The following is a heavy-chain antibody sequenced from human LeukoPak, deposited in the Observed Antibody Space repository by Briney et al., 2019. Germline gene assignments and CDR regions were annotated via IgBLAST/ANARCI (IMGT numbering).Heavy chain of an antibody. J-gene: IGHJ4*02. Sequence: PGGSLRLSCVASGFMFSDHAFHWVRQSPDKGLEWVALIGSDGSKKYYADSVQSRFTVSRENSKNTLFLQMNTLRADDTAVYFCARQMTSTRLFDSWGQGTLVTVSS. D-gene: IGHD5/OR15-5a*01. V-gene: IGHV3-30*04. CDR2: IGSDGSKK. CDR1: GFMFSDHA. CDR3: ARQMTSTRLFDS.